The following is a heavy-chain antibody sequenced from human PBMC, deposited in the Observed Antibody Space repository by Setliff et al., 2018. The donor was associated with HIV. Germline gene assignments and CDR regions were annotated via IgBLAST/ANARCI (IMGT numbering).Heavy chain of an antibody. CDR2: ISGSGGDT. D-gene: IGHD3-10*01. CDR3: AKKTAAYTSGSWLHD. Sequence: GGSLRLSCASSGFTFSSYAMTWVRQAPGKGLECVSVISGSGGDTYYADSVKGRFVISREKSKSTLYLQMNSLRAEDTAVYYCAKKTAAYTSGSWLHDWGQGTLVTVSS. J-gene: IGHJ4*02. V-gene: IGHV3-23*01. CDR1: GFTFSSYA.